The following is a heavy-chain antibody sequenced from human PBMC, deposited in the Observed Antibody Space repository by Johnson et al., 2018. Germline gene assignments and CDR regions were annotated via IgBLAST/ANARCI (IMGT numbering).Heavy chain of an antibody. V-gene: IGHV1-69*01. CDR3: AGTYYYGSSGYPAYFQH. Sequence: QVQLVESGAEVKKPGSSVKVSCKASGGTFSSYAISWVRQAPGQGLEWMGGIIPIFGTANYAQKFQGRVTITADESTGTAYMELSSLRSEDTAVYYCAGTYYYGSSGYPAYFQHWGQGTLVTVSS. D-gene: IGHD3-22*01. CDR1: GGTFSSYA. CDR2: IIPIFGTA. J-gene: IGHJ1*01.